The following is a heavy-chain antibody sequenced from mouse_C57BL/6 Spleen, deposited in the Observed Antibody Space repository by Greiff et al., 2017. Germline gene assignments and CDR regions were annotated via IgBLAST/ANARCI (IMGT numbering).Heavy chain of an antibody. V-gene: IGHV5-6*03. J-gene: IGHJ1*03. D-gene: IGHD1-1*01. CDR1: GFTFSSYG. CDR3: ARHNTTVVAKYFDV. Sequence: EVMLVESGGGLVKPGGSLKLSCAASGFTFSSYGMSWVRQTPDKRLEWVATISSGGSYTYYPDSVKGRFTISRDNAKNTLYLQMSSLKSEDTAMYYCARHNTTVVAKYFDVWGTGTTVTVSS. CDR2: ISSGGSYT.